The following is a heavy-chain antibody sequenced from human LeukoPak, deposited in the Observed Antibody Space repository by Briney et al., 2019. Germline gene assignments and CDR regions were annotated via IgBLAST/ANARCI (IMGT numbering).Heavy chain of an antibody. Sequence: KPSETLSLTCTVSGGSISSYYWSWIRQPPGKGLEWIGYIYYSGSTNYNPSLKSRVTISVDTSKNQFSLKLSSVTAADTAVYYWARENKAVGQTLDYWGQRTLVTVSS. CDR1: GGSISSYY. CDR3: ARENKAVGQTLDY. V-gene: IGHV4-59*01. J-gene: IGHJ4*02. CDR2: IYYSGST.